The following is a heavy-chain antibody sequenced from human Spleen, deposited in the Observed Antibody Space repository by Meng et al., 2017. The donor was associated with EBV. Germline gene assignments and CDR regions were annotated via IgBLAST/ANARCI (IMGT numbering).Heavy chain of an antibody. CDR3: AREGGNLQFES. CDR2: ITPLFGTS. V-gene: IGHV1-69*06. Sequence: QGQVVQSGAEVKRPGSSVKVSCKASGGPLNIYAISWVRQAPGQGLEWLGGITPLFGTSKYAQRFQDRVSITADKSTNSVYLELTSLRSDDTAVYYCAREGGNLQFESWGQGSLVTVSS. CDR1: GGPLNIYA. D-gene: IGHD1-7*01. J-gene: IGHJ4*02.